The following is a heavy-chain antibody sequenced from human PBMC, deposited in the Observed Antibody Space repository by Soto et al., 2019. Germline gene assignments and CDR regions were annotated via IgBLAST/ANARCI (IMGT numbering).Heavy chain of an antibody. CDR2: INAGNGNT. CDR3: ARALPLYYYGSGSYYNAGENAFDI. CDR1: GYTFTSYA. D-gene: IGHD3-10*01. J-gene: IGHJ3*02. Sequence: ASVKVSCKASGYTFTSYAMHWVRQAPGQRLEWMGWINAGNGNTKYSQKFQGRVTITRDTSASTAYMELSSPRSEDTAVYYCARALPLYYYGSGSYYNAGENAFDIWGQGTMVTVSS. V-gene: IGHV1-3*01.